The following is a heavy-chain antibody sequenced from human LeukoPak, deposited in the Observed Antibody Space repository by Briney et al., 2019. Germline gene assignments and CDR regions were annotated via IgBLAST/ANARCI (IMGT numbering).Heavy chain of an antibody. J-gene: IGHJ6*03. CDR3: ARVGYSYGYQGYYYMDV. Sequence: SETLSLTCTVSGGSISSRSYYWGWIRQPPGKGLEWIGSIYYKGNTYLNPSLKSRVTISEDTSKNQFSLKLNSVTAADTAVYYCARVGYSYGYQGYYYMDVWGKGTTVTVSS. CDR2: IYYKGNT. D-gene: IGHD5-18*01. CDR1: GGSISSRSYY. V-gene: IGHV4-39*07.